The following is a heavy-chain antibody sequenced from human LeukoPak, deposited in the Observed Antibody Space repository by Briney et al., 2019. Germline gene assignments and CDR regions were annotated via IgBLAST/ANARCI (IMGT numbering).Heavy chain of an antibody. CDR2: IYYSGST. J-gene: IGHJ5*02. CDR3: ARGDYGDYRNWFDP. V-gene: IGHV4-59*08. Sequence: SETLSLTCTVSGGSISSYYWSWIRQPPGKGLEWIGYIYYSGSTNYNPSVKSRVTISVDTSKNQFSLKLSSVTAADTAVYYCARGDYGDYRNWFDPWGQGTLVTVSS. CDR1: GGSISSYY. D-gene: IGHD4-17*01.